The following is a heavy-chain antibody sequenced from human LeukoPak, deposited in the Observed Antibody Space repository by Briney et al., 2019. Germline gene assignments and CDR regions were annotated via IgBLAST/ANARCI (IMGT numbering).Heavy chain of an antibody. V-gene: IGHV3-64*01. CDR1: GFPFSRYA. J-gene: IGHJ4*02. CDR3: ARAAYSSGWYFLFDY. D-gene: IGHD6-19*01. Sequence: GGPLTLSCAASGFPFSRYAMHWLRQAPGKGLEYVSDISSNGGSTYYANSEKGRFTISRDNSKNTLYLQMGSLRAEDMAVYYCARAAYSSGWYFLFDYWGQGTLVTVSS. CDR2: ISSNGGST.